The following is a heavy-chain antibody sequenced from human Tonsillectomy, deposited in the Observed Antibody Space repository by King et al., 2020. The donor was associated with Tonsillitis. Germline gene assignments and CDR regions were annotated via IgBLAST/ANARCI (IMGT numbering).Heavy chain of an antibody. J-gene: IGHJ4*02. CDR1: GFSLSNARMG. Sequence: TLKESGPVLVKPTETLTLTCTVSGFSLSNARMGVSWIRQPPGKALEWLAHIFSNDEKSYSTSLKSRLTISKGTSKSQVVLTMTNMDPVDTATYYFARIHTGFSYFWSGYYLLHYWGQGPLVTVPS. D-gene: IGHD3-3*01. CDR2: IFSNDEK. CDR3: ARIHTGFSYFWSGYYLLHY. V-gene: IGHV2-26*01.